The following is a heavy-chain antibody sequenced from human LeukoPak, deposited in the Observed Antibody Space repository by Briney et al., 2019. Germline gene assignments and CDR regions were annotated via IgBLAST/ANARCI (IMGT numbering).Heavy chain of an antibody. J-gene: IGHJ3*02. Sequence: ASVKVSCKASGYSFTSYGISWLRQAPGQGLEWMGWISVYNGNTNYAQKLQDRVTMTTDTSTSTAYMELRSLRSDDTAVYYCARVVGATSASAFDIWGQGTMVTVSS. CDR2: ISVYNGNT. CDR3: ARVVGATSASAFDI. V-gene: IGHV1-18*01. CDR1: GYSFTSYG. D-gene: IGHD1-26*01.